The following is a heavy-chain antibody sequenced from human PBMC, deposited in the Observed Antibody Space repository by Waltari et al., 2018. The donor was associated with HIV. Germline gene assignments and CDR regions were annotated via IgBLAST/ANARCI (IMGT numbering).Heavy chain of an antibody. CDR2: ITGDGGTT. J-gene: IGHJ2*01. CDR1: GFTFGNYA. Sequence: EVQMLESGGDSVQPGGSLRLSCAASGFTFGNYAITWVRQAPGEGLEWVSAITGDGGTTYYADSVKGRFTISRDKSKNTLYLQMNSLRDEDTAVYYCAKDSGSHGWYLDLWGRGTLVTVSP. V-gene: IGHV3-23*01. D-gene: IGHD1-26*01. CDR3: AKDSGSHGWYLDL.